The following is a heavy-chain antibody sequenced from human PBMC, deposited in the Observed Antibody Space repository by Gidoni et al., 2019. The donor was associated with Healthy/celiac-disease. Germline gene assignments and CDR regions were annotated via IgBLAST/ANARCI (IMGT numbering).Heavy chain of an antibody. CDR1: GFTFSSYA. CDR2: ISGSGGST. Sequence: EVQLVESGGGLVQPGGSLRLSCAASGFTFSSYAMSWVRQAPGKGLAWVSAISGSGGSTYYADSVKGRFTISRDNSKNTLYLQMNSLRAEDTAVYYCAKDRGGAYCSGGSCYPDYWGQGTLVTVSS. CDR3: AKDRGGAYCSGGSCYPDY. D-gene: IGHD2-15*01. J-gene: IGHJ4*02. V-gene: IGHV3-23*04.